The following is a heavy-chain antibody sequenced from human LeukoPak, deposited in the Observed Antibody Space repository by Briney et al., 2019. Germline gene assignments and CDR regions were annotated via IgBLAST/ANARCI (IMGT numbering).Heavy chain of an antibody. J-gene: IGHJ6*03. CDR2: ISGSGGST. CDR3: AKDRNYDFWSGSGDLNYYMDV. V-gene: IGHV3-23*01. CDR1: GFTFSSYA. D-gene: IGHD3-3*01. Sequence: GGSLRLSCAASGFTFSSYAMSWVRQAPGKGLEWVSAISGSGGSTYYADSVKGRFTISRDNSKNTLYLQMNSLRAEDTAVYYCAKDRNYDFWSGSGDLNYYMDVWGKGTTVTVSS.